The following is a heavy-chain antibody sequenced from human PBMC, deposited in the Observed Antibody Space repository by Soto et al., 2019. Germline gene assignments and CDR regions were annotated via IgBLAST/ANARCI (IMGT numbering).Heavy chain of an antibody. CDR3: ARVVPGADAWFGP. CDR1: GYTFTSYY. D-gene: IGHD2-2*01. J-gene: IGHJ5*02. CDR2: INPSGGST. V-gene: IGHV1-46*01. Sequence: ASVKVSCKASGYTFTSYYMHWVRQAPGQGLEWMGIINPSGGSTSYAQKFQGRVTMTRDTSTSTVYMELSSLRSDDTAVYYCARVVPGADAWFGPWGQGTLVTVSS.